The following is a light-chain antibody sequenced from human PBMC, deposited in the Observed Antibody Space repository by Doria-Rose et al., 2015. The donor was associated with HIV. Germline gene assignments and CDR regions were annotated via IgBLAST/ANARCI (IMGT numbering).Light chain of an antibody. CDR2: QDS. J-gene: IGLJ1*01. CDR3: QAWDSSTV. Sequence: QQKPGQSPVLVIYQDSKRPSGIPERFSGSNSGNTATLTISGTQAMDEADYYCQAWDSSTVFGTGTKVTVL. V-gene: IGLV3-1*01.